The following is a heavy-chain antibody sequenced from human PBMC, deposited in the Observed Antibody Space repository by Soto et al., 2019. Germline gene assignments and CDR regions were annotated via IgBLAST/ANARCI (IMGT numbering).Heavy chain of an antibody. D-gene: IGHD4-17*01. CDR3: ARVRGDDDWFDP. Sequence: QVQLVQSGAEVKKPGASVKVSCKASGYTFTSYDINWVRQATGQGLEWMGWMNPNSGNTGNAQKFQGRVTMTRNTARSTAYMELSSFRSEVTAVYYCARVRGDDDWFDPWGQGTLVTVSS. CDR1: GYTFTSYD. J-gene: IGHJ5*02. V-gene: IGHV1-8*01. CDR2: MNPNSGNT.